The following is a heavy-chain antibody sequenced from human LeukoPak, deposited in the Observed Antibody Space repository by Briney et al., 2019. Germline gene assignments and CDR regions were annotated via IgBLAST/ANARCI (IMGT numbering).Heavy chain of an antibody. D-gene: IGHD2-15*01. CDR2: IQYDGSKK. CDR3: ARDVSGAVGALPAELGYCSGGSCQGGAFDI. CDR1: GFTFSSNG. J-gene: IGHJ3*02. V-gene: IGHV3-30*02. Sequence: GGSLRLSCVASGFTFSSNGMHWVRQAPGKGLEWVTFIQYDGSKKYYADSVKGRFTISRDNSKNTLYLEMNSLRAEDTAVYYCARDVSGAVGALPAELGYCSGGSCQGGAFDIWGQGTMVTVSS.